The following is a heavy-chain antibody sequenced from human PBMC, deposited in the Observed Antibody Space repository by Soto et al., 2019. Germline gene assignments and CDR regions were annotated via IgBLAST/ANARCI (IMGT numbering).Heavy chain of an antibody. V-gene: IGHV4-59*08. Sequence: QVQLQESGPGLVKPSETLALTCTXSGGSISSNYWSWIRQPPGKGLEWIGYIHYSGSTNYNPSLKSRVTISVDTSKNQFSLKLSSVTAADTAVYFCAKFTIFGVVRAFDYWGQGTLVTVSS. D-gene: IGHD3-3*01. CDR1: GGSISSNY. CDR3: AKFTIFGVVRAFDY. J-gene: IGHJ4*02. CDR2: IHYSGST.